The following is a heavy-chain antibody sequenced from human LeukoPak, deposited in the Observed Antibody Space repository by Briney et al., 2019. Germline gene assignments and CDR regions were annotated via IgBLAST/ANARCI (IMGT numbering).Heavy chain of an antibody. V-gene: IGHV3-23*01. Sequence: GGSLRLSCAASGFTFSSYAMSWVRQAPGKGLVWVSAISGSGGSTYYADSVKGRFTISRDNSKNTLYLQMNSLRAEDTAVYYCAKAGYYDSSGFLDYWGQGTLVTVSS. CDR1: GFTFSSYA. CDR3: AKAGYYDSSGFLDY. D-gene: IGHD3-22*01. J-gene: IGHJ4*02. CDR2: ISGSGGST.